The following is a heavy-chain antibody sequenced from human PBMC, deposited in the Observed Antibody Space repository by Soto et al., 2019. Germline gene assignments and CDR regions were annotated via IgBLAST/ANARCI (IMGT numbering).Heavy chain of an antibody. Sequence: PSETLSLTCTVSGGSISSYYWSWIRQPPGKGLEWIGYIYYSGSTNYNPSLKSRVTISVDTSKNQFSLKLSSVTAADTAVYYCARHPKLEHKYYYYGMDVWGQGTTVTVSS. CDR1: GGSISSYY. CDR3: ARHPKLEHKYYYYGMDV. J-gene: IGHJ6*02. V-gene: IGHV4-59*08. CDR2: IYYSGST.